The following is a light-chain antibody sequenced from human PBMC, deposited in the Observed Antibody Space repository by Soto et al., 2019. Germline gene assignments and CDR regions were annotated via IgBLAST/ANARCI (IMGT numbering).Light chain of an antibody. CDR1: QRLLHSNGNIF. J-gene: IGKJ2*01. Sequence: EIVMTQSPPSLTVTPGEPASISCRSSQRLLHSNGNIFLDWYLQKPGQPPQLLIYLGSNRASGVPDRVSGSEAGTDFTLKISSVEAEDVGVYYCMQALQTPYTFGQGTKLEIK. CDR2: LGS. V-gene: IGKV2-28*01. CDR3: MQALQTPYT.